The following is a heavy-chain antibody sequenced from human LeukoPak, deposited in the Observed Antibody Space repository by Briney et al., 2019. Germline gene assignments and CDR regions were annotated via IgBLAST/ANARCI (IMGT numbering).Heavy chain of an antibody. CDR2: ISGSGGNT. D-gene: IGHD3-22*01. CDR1: GFTFSSYA. CDR3: AKDRNTMIVVDPYDAFDI. V-gene: IGHV3-23*01. J-gene: IGHJ3*02. Sequence: PGGSLRLSCAASGFTFSSYAMSWVRQAPGKGLEWVSAISGSGGNTYYADSVKGRFTISRDNSKNTLYLQMNSLRAEDTAVYYCAKDRNTMIVVDPYDAFDIWGQGTMVTVSS.